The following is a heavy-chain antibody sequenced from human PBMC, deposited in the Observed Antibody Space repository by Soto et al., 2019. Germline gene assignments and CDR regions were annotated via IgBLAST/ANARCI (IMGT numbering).Heavy chain of an antibody. J-gene: IGHJ5*02. D-gene: IGHD2-15*01. CDR1: GFTFSSYA. V-gene: IGHV3-23*01. Sequence: EVQLLESGGGLVQPGGSLRLSCAASGFTFSSYAMSWVRQAPGKGLEWVSAISGSGGSTYYADSVKGRFTISRDNSKNTLYLQMNSLRAEDTAVYYCAKDRRSYCSGGSCHGWFDLWGQGTLVTVSS. CDR3: AKDRRSYCSGGSCHGWFDL. CDR2: ISGSGGST.